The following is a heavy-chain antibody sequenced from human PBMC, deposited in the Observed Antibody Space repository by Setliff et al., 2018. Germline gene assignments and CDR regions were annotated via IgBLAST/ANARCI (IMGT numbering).Heavy chain of an antibody. D-gene: IGHD3-10*01. CDR2: ISWNSGIV. CDR1: GFTFDDYA. V-gene: IGHV3-9*01. J-gene: IGHJ6*03. Sequence: LRLSCAASGFTFDDYAMHWVRQAPGKGLEWVSGISWNSGIVAYADSVKGRFTISRDNAKNSLYLQMNSLRAEDTAVYYCARVPGSGSYYNVLYYMDVWGKGTTVTVSS. CDR3: ARVPGSGSYYNVLYYMDV.